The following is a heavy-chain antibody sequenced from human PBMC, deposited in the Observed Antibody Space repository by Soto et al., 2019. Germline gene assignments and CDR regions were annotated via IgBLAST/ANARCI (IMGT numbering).Heavy chain of an antibody. Sequence: ASVKVSCKASGNTFTSYDINWVRQATGQGLEWMGWMNPNSGNTGYAQKFQGRVTMTRNTSISTAYMELSSLRSEDTAVYYCARGSGFWSGYCMDVWGQGTTVTVSS. CDR3: ARGSGFWSGYCMDV. J-gene: IGHJ6*02. V-gene: IGHV1-8*01. CDR1: GNTFTSYD. CDR2: MNPNSGNT. D-gene: IGHD3-3*01.